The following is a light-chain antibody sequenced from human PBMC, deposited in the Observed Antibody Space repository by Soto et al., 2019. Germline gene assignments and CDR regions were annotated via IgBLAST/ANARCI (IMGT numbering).Light chain of an antibody. J-gene: IGKJ2*01. V-gene: IGKV1-9*01. Sequence: IQLTQSPSSLSASVGDRVTITCRASQGINNFLDWYQQRPGKAPQLLVYGASTLQSGVPSRFSGSESGTDFTLTISSLQPEDFATYYCQQLTNFRFTFGQGTKLDIK. CDR3: QQLTNFRFT. CDR2: GAS. CDR1: QGINNF.